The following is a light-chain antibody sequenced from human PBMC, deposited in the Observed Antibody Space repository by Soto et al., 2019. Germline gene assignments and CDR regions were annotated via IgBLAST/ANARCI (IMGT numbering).Light chain of an antibody. CDR1: QSISSW. V-gene: IGKV1-5*03. J-gene: IGKJ3*01. CDR2: KAS. CDR3: QQYGSSPFT. Sequence: DIQMTQSPSTLSASVGDRVTITCRASQSISSWLAWYQQKPGKALKLLIYKASGLESGVPSRFSGSGSGTDFTLTISRLEPEDFAVYYCQQYGSSPFTFGPGTKVDIK.